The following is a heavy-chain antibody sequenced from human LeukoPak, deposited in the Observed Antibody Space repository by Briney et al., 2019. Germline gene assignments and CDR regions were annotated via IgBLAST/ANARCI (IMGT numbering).Heavy chain of an antibody. D-gene: IGHD6-13*01. CDR1: GFTFSSYW. J-gene: IGHJ6*02. Sequence: QPGGSLRLSCAASGFTFSSYWMHWVRQAPGKGLEWVSAISGSGGSTYYADSVKGRFTTSRDNSKNTLYLQMNSLRAEDTAVYYCAKPAYSSWYSYYGMDVWGQGTTVTVSS. CDR2: ISGSGGST. CDR3: AKPAYSSWYSYYGMDV. V-gene: IGHV3-23*01.